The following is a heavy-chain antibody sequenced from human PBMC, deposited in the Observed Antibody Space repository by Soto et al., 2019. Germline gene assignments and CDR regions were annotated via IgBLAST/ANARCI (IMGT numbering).Heavy chain of an antibody. V-gene: IGHV3-48*01. CDR1: GFTFSGYA. CDR2: ISSSSSTI. CDR3: AKDTSYYYGSGSYY. J-gene: IGHJ4*02. D-gene: IGHD3-10*01. Sequence: GGSLRLSCAASGFTFSGYAMSRVRQAPGKGLEWVSAISSSSSTIYYADSVKGRFTIPRDNAKNSLYLQMNSLRAEDTAVYYCAKDTSYYYGSGSYYWGQGTLVTVSS.